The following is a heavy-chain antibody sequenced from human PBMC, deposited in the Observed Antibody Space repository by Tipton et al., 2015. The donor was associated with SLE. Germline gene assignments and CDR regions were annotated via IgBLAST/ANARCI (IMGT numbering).Heavy chain of an antibody. V-gene: IGHV3-74*01. Sequence: SLRLSCAASGFTFSSYWMHWVRQAPGKGLVWVSRINGDGSRANYADSVKGRFTISRDNAKNTVYLQMNSLRAEDAAVYYYSRDKHVAATAYWGQRPLIPVSS. D-gene: IGHD6-13*01. CDR3: SRDKHVAATAY. CDR1: GFTFSSYW. J-gene: IGHJ4*02. CDR2: INGDGSRA.